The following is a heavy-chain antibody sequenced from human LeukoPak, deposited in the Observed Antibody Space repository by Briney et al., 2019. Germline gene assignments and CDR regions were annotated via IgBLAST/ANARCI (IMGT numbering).Heavy chain of an antibody. CDR2: IYHSGST. Sequence: SETLSLTCAVSGGSISSGGYSWSWIRQPPGKGLEWIGYIYHSGSTYYNPSLKSRVTISVDRSKNQFSLKLSSVTAADTAVYYCARDTHSGYDSLVFDYWGQGTLVTVSS. CDR1: GGSISSGGYS. V-gene: IGHV4-30-2*01. D-gene: IGHD5-12*01. CDR3: ARDTHSGYDSLVFDY. J-gene: IGHJ4*02.